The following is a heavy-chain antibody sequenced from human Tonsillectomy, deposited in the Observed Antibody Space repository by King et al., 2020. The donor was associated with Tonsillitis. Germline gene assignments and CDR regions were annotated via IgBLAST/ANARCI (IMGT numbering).Heavy chain of an antibody. Sequence: VQLVESGGGLVQPGGSLRLSCAASGFTFSSYAMSWVRQAPGKGLEWVSAISGSGVNIYYADSVKGRFTISRDNSKNTLYLQMNSLRAEDTAVYYCAKDRGNRGYYFDSSGYYYGDAMDVWGQGTTVTVSS. CDR3: AKDRGNRGYYFDSSGYYYGDAMDV. D-gene: IGHD3-22*01. CDR1: GFTFSSYA. J-gene: IGHJ6*02. CDR2: ISGSGVNI. V-gene: IGHV3-23*04.